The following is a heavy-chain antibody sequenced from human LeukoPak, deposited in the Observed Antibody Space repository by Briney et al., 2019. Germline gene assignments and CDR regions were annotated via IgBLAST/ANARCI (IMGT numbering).Heavy chain of an antibody. CDR2: IKSKTDGGTT. CDR1: GFTFSNAW. Sequence: GGSLRLSCAASGFTFSNAWMSWVRQAPGKGLEWVGRIKSKTDGGTTDYAAPVKGRFTISRDDSKNTLYLQMNSLKTEDTAVYYCTKPGIAVAGTDSWGQGTLVTVSS. D-gene: IGHD6-19*01. J-gene: IGHJ4*02. V-gene: IGHV3-15*01. CDR3: TKPGIAVAGTDS.